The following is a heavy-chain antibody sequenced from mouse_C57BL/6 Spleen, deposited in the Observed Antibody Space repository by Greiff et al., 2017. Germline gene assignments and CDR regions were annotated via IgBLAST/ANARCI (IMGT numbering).Heavy chain of an antibody. CDR2: IRSKSNNYAT. CDR1: GFSFNTYA. J-gene: IGHJ2*01. Sequence: EVKLQESGGGLVQPKGSLKLSCAASGFSFNTYAMNWVRQAPGKGLEWVARIRSKSNNYATYYADSVKNRFTISRDDSESMLYLQMNNLKTEDTAMYYCVRNPFDYWGQGTTLTVSS. V-gene: IGHV10-1*01. CDR3: VRNPFDY.